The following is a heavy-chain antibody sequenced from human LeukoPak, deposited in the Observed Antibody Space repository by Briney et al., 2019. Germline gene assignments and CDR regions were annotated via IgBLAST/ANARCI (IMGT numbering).Heavy chain of an antibody. Sequence: GGSLRLSCAASGFTVSSNYMSWVRQAPGKGLEWVSVIYSSGSTYYADSVKGRFTISRDNSKNTLYLQMNSLRDEDTAVYFCARATTTRTRFDYWGQGTLVTVSS. CDR3: ARATTTRTRFDY. D-gene: IGHD4-17*01. V-gene: IGHV3-53*01. CDR2: IYSSGST. CDR1: GFTVSSNY. J-gene: IGHJ4*02.